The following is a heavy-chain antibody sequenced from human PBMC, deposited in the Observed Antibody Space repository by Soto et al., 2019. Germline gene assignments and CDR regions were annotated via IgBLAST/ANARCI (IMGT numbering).Heavy chain of an antibody. J-gene: IGHJ6*02. V-gene: IGHV4-34*01. Sequence: SETLSLTCAVYGGSFSGYYWSWIRQPPGKGLEWIGEINHSGSTNYNPSLKSRVTISVDTFKKQFSLKLSSVTAADTAVYYCARRAFRGFFIIDLYYYYNMDVGGQGTPVTVSS. D-gene: IGHD3-10*01. CDR2: INHSGST. CDR3: ARRAFRGFFIIDLYYYYNMDV. CDR1: GGSFSGYY.